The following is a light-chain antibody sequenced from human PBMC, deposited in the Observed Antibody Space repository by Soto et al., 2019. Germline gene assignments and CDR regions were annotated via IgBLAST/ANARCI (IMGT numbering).Light chain of an antibody. J-gene: IGKJ2*01. CDR1: QSISSD. V-gene: IGKV3-15*01. Sequence: EIVMTQSPVTLSVSPGERATLSCRASQSISSDLAWYQQKPGQAPRLLIYGASTRATDIPARISGSGSGTDFTLTISSLHSEDFAVYYCQQYNKWPPQYTFGQGTKLDIK. CDR2: GAS. CDR3: QQYNKWPPQYT.